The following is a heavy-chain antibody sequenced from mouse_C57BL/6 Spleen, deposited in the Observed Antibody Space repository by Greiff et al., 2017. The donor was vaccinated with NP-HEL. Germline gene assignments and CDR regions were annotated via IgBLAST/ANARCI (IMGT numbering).Heavy chain of an antibody. D-gene: IGHD2-5*01. V-gene: IGHV14-4*01. CDR3: TRYSNGDYYAMDY. J-gene: IGHJ4*01. CDR2: IDPENGDT. CDR1: GFNIKDDY. Sequence: VQLKQSGAELVRPGASVKLSCTASGFNIKDDYMHWVKQRPEQGLEWIGWIDPENGDTEYASKFQGKATITADTSSNTAYLQLSSLTSEDTAVYYCTRYSNGDYYAMDYWGQGTSVTVSS.